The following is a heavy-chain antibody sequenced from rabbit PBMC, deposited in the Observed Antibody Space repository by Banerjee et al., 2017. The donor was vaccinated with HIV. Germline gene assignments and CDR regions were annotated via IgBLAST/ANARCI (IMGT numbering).Heavy chain of an antibody. Sequence: QQQLEESGGGLVKPGGTLTLTCTASGIDFSSSYWICWVRQAPGKGLEWIGCIDAGSGTTYYANWAKGRFTISKTSSTTVTLQMTSLTAADTATYFCARDAGGDGYSNDLWGPGTLVTVS. V-gene: IGHV1S45*01. J-gene: IGHJ4*01. CDR3: ARDAGGDGYSNDL. CDR2: IDAGSGTT. CDR1: GIDFSSSYW. D-gene: IGHD7-1*01.